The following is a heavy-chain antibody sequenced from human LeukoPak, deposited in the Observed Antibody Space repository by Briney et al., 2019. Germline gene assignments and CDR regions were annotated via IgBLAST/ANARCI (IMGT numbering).Heavy chain of an antibody. D-gene: IGHD6-19*01. CDR2: IYSGGST. CDR1: GFTVSSNY. CDR3: AREEYSSGWWFDY. V-gene: IGHV3-66*01. J-gene: IGHJ4*02. Sequence: GGSLRLSCAASGFTVSSNYMSWVRQAPGKGLEWVSVIYSGGSTYYADSVKGRFTISRDNSKNALYLQMNSLRAEDTAVYYCAREEYSSGWWFDYWGQGTLVTVSS.